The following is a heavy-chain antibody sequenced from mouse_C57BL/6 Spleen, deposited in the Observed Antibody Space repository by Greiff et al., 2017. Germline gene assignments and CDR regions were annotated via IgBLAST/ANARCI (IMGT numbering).Heavy chain of an antibody. V-gene: IGHV1-80*01. J-gene: IGHJ3*01. D-gene: IGHD2-3*01. CDR3: ARDGDSAWFAY. Sequence: VQLQQSGAELVKPGASVKISCKASGYAFSSYWMNWVKPRPGKGLEWIGQIYPGDGDTNYNGKFKGKATLTADKSSSTAYMQLSSLTSEDSAVYFCARDGDSAWFAYWGQGTLVTVSA. CDR1: GYAFSSYW. CDR2: IYPGDGDT.